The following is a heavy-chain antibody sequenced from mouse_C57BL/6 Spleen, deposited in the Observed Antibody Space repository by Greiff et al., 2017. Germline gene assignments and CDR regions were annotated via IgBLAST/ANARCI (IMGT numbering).Heavy chain of an antibody. CDR1: GFTFSSYT. D-gene: IGHD2-4*01. Sequence: EVQLVESGGGLVKPGGSLKLSCAASGFTFSSYTMSWVRQTPEKRLEWVATISGGGGNTYYPDSVKGRFTISRDNAKNTLYLQMSSLRSEDTALYYCARHEDDYDGDWYFDDWGTGTTVTVSS. CDR3: ARHEDDYDGDWYFDD. V-gene: IGHV5-9*01. CDR2: ISGGGGNT. J-gene: IGHJ1*03.